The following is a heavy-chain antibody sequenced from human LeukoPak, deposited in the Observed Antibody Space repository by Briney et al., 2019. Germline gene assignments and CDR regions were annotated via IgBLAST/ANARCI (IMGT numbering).Heavy chain of an antibody. D-gene: IGHD2-2*01. CDR1: GGSISDYY. Sequence: SETLSLTCTVSGGSISDYYWNWIRQPPGKGLEWIGYIYYSGSATYNPSLKSRATMSVDTAKNQFSLKLRSVTAADTAVYYCARGDFCSSSNCYLRPMDVWGKGTTVTVSS. J-gene: IGHJ6*03. CDR3: ARGDFCSSSNCYLRPMDV. CDR2: IYYSGSA. V-gene: IGHV4-59*01.